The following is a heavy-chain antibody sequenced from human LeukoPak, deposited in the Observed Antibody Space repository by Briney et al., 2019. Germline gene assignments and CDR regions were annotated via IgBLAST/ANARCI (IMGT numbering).Heavy chain of an antibody. CDR3: AKGLLLDYYYGVDV. J-gene: IGHJ6*02. Sequence: PGGPLRLSCAASGFTFSSYAMSWLRQAPGKGLEGVANINEAGSEKPYVDSVKGRFTVSRDNSENMLYLQMNNLRAEDTAVYYCAKGLLLDYYYGVDVWGQGTTVTVSS. CDR1: GFTFSSYA. CDR2: INEAGSEK. V-gene: IGHV3-7*03. D-gene: IGHD2-8*02.